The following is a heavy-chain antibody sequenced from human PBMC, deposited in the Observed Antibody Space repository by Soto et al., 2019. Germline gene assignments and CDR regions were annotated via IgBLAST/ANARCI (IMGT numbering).Heavy chain of an antibody. CDR1: GFTLTNEN. CDR2: ISSRSTFI. CDR3: ARDPPLSMIVVVGVDDF. J-gene: IGHJ4*02. D-gene: IGHD3-22*01. Sequence: GGSLRLSCTVLGFTLTNENMNWVRQAPGKGLEWVSSISSRSTFINYADSVKGRFTIYRDNDKGLVYLQMNSLRAEDTAVYYCARDPPLSMIVVVGVDDFWGQGTLVTVSS. V-gene: IGHV3-21*06.